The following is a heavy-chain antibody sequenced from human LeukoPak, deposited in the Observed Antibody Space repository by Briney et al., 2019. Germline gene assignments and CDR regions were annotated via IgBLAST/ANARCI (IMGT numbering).Heavy chain of an antibody. D-gene: IGHD3-10*01. CDR1: GFTFSSYA. CDR3: AKGGVTMGIIDY. V-gene: IGHV3-23*01. CDR2: ISGSGDST. Sequence: GGSLRLSCAASGFTFSSYAMSWVRQAPGKGLEWVSVISGSGDSTYFIDSVKGRFTISRDNSKNTLDPQMNSLRAEDTAVYYCAKGGVTMGIIDYWGQGTLVTVSS. J-gene: IGHJ4*02.